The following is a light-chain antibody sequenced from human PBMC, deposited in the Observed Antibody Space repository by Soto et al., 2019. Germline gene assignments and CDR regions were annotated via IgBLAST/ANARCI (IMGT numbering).Light chain of an antibody. CDR2: SNN. J-gene: IGLJ1*01. Sequence: QSVLTQPPSASGTPGQRVTISCSGSSSNIGSNTVNWYQQLPGTAPKLLIYSNNQRPSGVPDRFSGSKSGTSASLAISGLQSEDEADYYCAAWDDSLNGHVFGNGTKVTV. V-gene: IGLV1-44*01. CDR3: AAWDDSLNGHV. CDR1: SSNIGSNT.